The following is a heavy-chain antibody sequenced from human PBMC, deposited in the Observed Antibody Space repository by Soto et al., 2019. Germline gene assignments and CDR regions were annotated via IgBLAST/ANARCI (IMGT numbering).Heavy chain of an antibody. D-gene: IGHD5-12*01. CDR3: AVPIVATIIYGMDV. CDR2: IIPIFGTA. Sequence: AASVKVSCKASGGTFSSYAISWVRQAPGQGLEWMGGIIPIFGTANYAQKFQGRVTITADESTSTAYMELSSLRSEDTAVYYCAVPIVATIIYGMDVWGQGTTVTVSS. V-gene: IGHV1-69*13. CDR1: GGTFSSYA. J-gene: IGHJ6*02.